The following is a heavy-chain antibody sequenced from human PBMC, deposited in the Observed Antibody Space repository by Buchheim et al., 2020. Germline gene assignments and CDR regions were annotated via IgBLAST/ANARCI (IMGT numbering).Heavy chain of an antibody. CDR1: GYSFTSYW. D-gene: IGHD3-3*01. Sequence: EVQLVQSGAEVKKPGESLRISCKGSGYSFTSYWISWVRQMPGKGLEWMGRIDPSDSYTNYSPSFQGHVTISADKSISTAYLQWSSLKASDTAMYYCARHVQPIHTIFGVATLANDYWGQGTL. CDR3: ARHVQPIHTIFGVATLANDY. J-gene: IGHJ4*02. V-gene: IGHV5-10-1*03. CDR2: IDPSDSYT.